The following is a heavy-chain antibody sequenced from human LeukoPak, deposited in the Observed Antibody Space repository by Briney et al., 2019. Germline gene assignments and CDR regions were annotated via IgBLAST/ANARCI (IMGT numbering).Heavy chain of an antibody. CDR1: GYTLTELS. J-gene: IGHJ3*02. CDR2: INPNSGGT. Sequence: ASVKVSCKVSGYTLTELSMHWVRQAPGQRLEWMGWINPNSGGTNYAQKFQGRVTMTRDTSISTAYMELRSLRSDDTAVYYCARDYPLHYGSGSYLAFDIWGQGTMVTVSS. D-gene: IGHD3-10*01. CDR3: ARDYPLHYGSGSYLAFDI. V-gene: IGHV1-2*02.